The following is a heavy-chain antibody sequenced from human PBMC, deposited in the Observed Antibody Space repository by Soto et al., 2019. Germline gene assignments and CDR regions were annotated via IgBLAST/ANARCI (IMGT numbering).Heavy chain of an antibody. V-gene: IGHV3-43D*04. CDR2: ISWDGDIT. CDR3: AKGGGYIYGLFDY. CDR1: GFPFDDYA. J-gene: IGHJ4*02. Sequence: PGGSLRLSCAASGFPFDDYAMHWVRQAPGKGLEWVSFISWDGDITYYADSVKGRFTISRDNSKNSLYLQMNSLRGEDTAFYYCAKGGGYIYGLFDYWGQGTQVTVSS. D-gene: IGHD5-18*01.